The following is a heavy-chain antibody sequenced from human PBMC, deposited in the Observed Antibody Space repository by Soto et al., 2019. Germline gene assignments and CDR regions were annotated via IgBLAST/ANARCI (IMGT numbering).Heavy chain of an antibody. D-gene: IGHD1-26*01. J-gene: IGHJ6*02. CDR2: IYSAGNT. V-gene: IGHV3-66*01. Sequence: PGGSLRLSCAASGFTFSSYAMSWVRQAPGKGLEWVSFIYSAGNTYYADSVKGRFTISRDNSKNTLYLQMNSLGAEDTAVYYCARDFVVGGPTINYYYGMDVWGQGTTVTVSS. CDR3: ARDFVVGGPTINYYYGMDV. CDR1: GFTFSSYA.